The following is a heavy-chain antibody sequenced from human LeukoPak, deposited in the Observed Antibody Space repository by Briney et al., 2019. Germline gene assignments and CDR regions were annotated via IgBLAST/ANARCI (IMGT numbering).Heavy chain of an antibody. CDR1: GFTFSSYS. D-gene: IGHD2-2*01. Sequence: PGGSLRLSCAASGFTFSSYSMNWVRQAPGKGLEWVSSISSSSSYIYYADSVKGRFTISRDKAKNSLYLQMNSLRAEDTAVYYCARAPGVVPAAWGQGTLVTVSS. CDR3: ARAPGVVPAA. J-gene: IGHJ4*02. CDR2: ISSSSSYI. V-gene: IGHV3-21*01.